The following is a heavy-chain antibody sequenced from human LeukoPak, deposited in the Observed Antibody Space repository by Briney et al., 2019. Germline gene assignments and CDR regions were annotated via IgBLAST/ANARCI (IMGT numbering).Heavy chain of an antibody. Sequence: GASVKVSCKASGYTFTSYGISWVRQAPGQGLEWMGWISAYNGNTNYAQKPQGRVTMTTDTSTSTAYMELRSLRSDDTAVYYCARDSGSNSGGYFDYWGQGTLVTVSS. D-gene: IGHD4-23*01. CDR3: ARDSGSNSGGYFDY. V-gene: IGHV1-18*01. J-gene: IGHJ4*02. CDR2: ISAYNGNT. CDR1: GYTFTSYG.